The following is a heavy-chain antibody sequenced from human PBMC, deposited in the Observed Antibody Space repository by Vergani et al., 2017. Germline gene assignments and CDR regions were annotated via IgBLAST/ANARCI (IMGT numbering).Heavy chain of an antibody. CDR3: ARGMXRGVIMIMDYGMDV. Sequence: QLQLVQSGSELKKPGASWQVSCEASGSTSTDDAMTWVRQAPAQGLEWRGWINTNTGNPTYAQGFTGRFVFSLDTSVSTAYLQINSLKAEDTAVYYCARGMXRGVIMIMDYGMDVWGQGTTVTVSS. D-gene: IGHD3-10*01. CDR1: GSTSTDDA. V-gene: IGHV7-4-1*02. CDR2: INTNTGNP. J-gene: IGHJ6*02.